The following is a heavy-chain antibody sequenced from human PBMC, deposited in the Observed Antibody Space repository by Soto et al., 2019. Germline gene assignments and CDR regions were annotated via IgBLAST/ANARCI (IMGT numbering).Heavy chain of an antibody. CDR3: ARHRYSYGVYYFDY. V-gene: IGHV4-59*08. J-gene: IGHJ4*02. Sequence: SETLSLTCIVSGGSISNYYWSWIRQPPGKGLEWIGYIYYSGSTNYNPSLTSRVTISVDTSTNQFSLKLSSVTAADTAVYYCARHRYSYGVYYFDYWGQGTLVTVSS. CDR1: GGSISNYY. CDR2: IYYSGST. D-gene: IGHD5-18*01.